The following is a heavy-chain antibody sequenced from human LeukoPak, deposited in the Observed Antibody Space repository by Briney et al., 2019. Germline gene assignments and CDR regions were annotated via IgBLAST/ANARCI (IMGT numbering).Heavy chain of an antibody. D-gene: IGHD5-24*01. Sequence: RVASVKVSCKASGGTFSSYAISWVRQAPGQGPEWMGGIIPIFGTANYAQKFRGRVTITADESTSTAYMELSSLRSEDTAVYYCATSGGYNKGDDAFDIWGQGTMVTVSS. CDR1: GGTFSSYA. J-gene: IGHJ3*02. CDR2: IIPIFGTA. V-gene: IGHV1-69*13. CDR3: ATSGGYNKGDDAFDI.